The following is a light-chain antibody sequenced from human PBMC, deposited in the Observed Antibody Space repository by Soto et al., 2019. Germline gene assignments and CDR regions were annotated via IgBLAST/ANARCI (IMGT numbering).Light chain of an antibody. CDR3: QQGSFTLT. V-gene: IGKV1-39*01. Sequence: DIQMTQSPSSLSASVRDRVTITCRASQSISTYLNWYQQKLGKAPKLLISGASSLQGGVPSRFSGSGSGTDFTLTISSLQPEDFATYYCQQGSFTLTFGGGTKVDIK. J-gene: IGKJ4*01. CDR2: GAS. CDR1: QSISTY.